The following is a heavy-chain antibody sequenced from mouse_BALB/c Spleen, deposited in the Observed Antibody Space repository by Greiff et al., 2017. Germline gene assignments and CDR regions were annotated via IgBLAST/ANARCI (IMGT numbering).Heavy chain of an antibody. CDR1: GYTFTSYY. Sequence: VQLQQSGPELVKPGASVRISCTASGYTFTSYYIHWVKQRPGQGLEWIGWIYPGNVNTKYNEKFKGKATLTADKSSSTAYMQLSSLTSEDSAVYFCARSLYGDYPYWYFDVWGAGTTVNVSS. D-gene: IGHD2-13*01. CDR2: IYPGNVNT. J-gene: IGHJ1*01. CDR3: ARSLYGDYPYWYFDV. V-gene: IGHV1S56*01.